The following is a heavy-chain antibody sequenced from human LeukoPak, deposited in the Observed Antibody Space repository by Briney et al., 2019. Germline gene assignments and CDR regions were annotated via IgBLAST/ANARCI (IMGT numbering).Heavy chain of an antibody. CDR3: VRDNPRCCGVVPVNIDDF. J-gene: IGHJ4*02. V-gene: IGHV3-48*01. D-gene: IGHD2-15*01. Sequence: GGSLRLSCAASGFTFSSYSMNWVRQAPGKGLEWISYISYDSAIKYYADSVRGRFTISRDNAKNSLSLQMHSLRAEDTAVYYCVRDNPRCCGVVPVNIDDFWGQGTLVTVSS. CDR1: GFTFSSYS. CDR2: ISYDSAIK.